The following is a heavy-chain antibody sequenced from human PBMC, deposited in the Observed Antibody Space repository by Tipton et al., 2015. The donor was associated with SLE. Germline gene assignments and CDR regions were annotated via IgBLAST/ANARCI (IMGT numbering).Heavy chain of an antibody. Sequence: TLSLTCTVSGGSITTVGYYWSWNRQHPGKGLEWIGYIYDSKSTYYNPSLKSRLTMSADTSKNQISLKLSSVSAADTAVYYCVRMGLCTTTTCNEGAFDVWGQGSMVTVSS. J-gene: IGHJ3*01. CDR3: VRMGLCTTTTCNEGAFDV. CDR1: GGSITTVGYY. CDR2: IYDSKST. V-gene: IGHV4-31*03. D-gene: IGHD2-2*01.